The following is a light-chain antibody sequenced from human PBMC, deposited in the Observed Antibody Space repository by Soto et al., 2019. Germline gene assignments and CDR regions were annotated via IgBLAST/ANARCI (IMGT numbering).Light chain of an antibody. V-gene: IGKV1-39*01. CDR1: QSINTY. J-gene: IGKJ3*01. CDR2: AAS. Sequence: DIQMTQSPSSLSASVGDRVTITCRASQSINTYLNWYQQKPGKAPKFLIHAASSLQSGVPSRFSGSGSGTDFTLTIRSLQPEDSATYYGRQCYRAPLTFGPGTKV. CDR3: RQCYRAPLT.